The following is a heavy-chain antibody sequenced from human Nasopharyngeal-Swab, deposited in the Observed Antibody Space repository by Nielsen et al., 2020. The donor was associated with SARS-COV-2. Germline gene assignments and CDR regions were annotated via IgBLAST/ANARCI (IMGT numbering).Heavy chain of an antibody. CDR2: INHSGST. J-gene: IGHJ1*01. V-gene: IGHV4-34*01. CDR3: ARDRSGWYPGYFQH. Sequence: RQAPGKGLEWIGEINHSGSTNYNPSLKSRVTISVDTSKNQFSLKLSSVTATDTAVYYCARDRSGWYPGYFQHWGQGTLVTVSS. D-gene: IGHD6-19*01.